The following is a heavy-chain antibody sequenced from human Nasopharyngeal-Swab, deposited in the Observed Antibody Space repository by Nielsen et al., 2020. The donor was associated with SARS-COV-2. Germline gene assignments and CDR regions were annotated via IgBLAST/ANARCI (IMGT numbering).Heavy chain of an antibody. J-gene: IGHJ4*02. CDR2: IWYDGSNK. D-gene: IGHD5-18*01. Sequence: WIRQPPGKGLEWVAVIWYDGSNKYYADSVKGRSTISRDNSKNTLYLQMNSLRAEDTAVYYCAKQSWGYSYGYYFDYWGQGTLVTVSS. V-gene: IGHV3-33*06. CDR3: AKQSWGYSYGYYFDY.